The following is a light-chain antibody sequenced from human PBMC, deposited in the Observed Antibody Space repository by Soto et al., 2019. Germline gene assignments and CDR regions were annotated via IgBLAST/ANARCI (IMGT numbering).Light chain of an antibody. V-gene: IGKV3-11*01. J-gene: IGKJ3*01. CDR3: QQRTKWPPIFT. CDR1: ENVFSF. CDR2: DAS. Sequence: IVMTQSPATLSLSPGERATLSCRASENVFSFMAWYQQKPCQAPRLLIYDASKKATGVPARFSGSGSGTDFTLTIGSLEPEDVAVYYCQQRTKWPPIFTFGPGTKVDIK.